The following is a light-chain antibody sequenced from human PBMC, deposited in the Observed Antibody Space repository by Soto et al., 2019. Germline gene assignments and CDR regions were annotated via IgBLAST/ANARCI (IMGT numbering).Light chain of an antibody. CDR1: QGIFNS. V-gene: IGKV1-12*01. CDR2: AGS. J-gene: IGKJ3*01. CDR3: QQAHSFPFT. Sequence: DVRMTQSPSSVSASIGDRVTITCRASQGIFNSLAWYQQKPGRAPDLLIYAGSTLQTGVQVRFSGSGSGSDFTLTISSLQPEDYATSFCQQAHSFPFTFRPGTKVDIK.